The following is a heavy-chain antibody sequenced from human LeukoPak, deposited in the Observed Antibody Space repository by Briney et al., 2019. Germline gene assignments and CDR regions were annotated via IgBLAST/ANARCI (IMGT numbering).Heavy chain of an antibody. V-gene: IGHV3-48*03. CDR3: AREYYDSSGSSYYMDV. CDR1: GFTFSSYE. J-gene: IGHJ6*03. CDR2: IRSSGGTT. D-gene: IGHD3-22*01. Sequence: GGSLRLSCAASGFTFSSYELNWVRQAPGKGPEWVSYIRSSGGTTFYADSVKGRFTISRDNAKNSLYLQMNSLRAEDTAVYYCAREYYDSSGSSYYMDVWGKGTTVTVSS.